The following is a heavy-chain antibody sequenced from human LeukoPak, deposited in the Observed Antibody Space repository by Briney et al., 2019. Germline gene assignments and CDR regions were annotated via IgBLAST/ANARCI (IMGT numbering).Heavy chain of an antibody. CDR1: GYTFTSYA. CDR3: ARDLSIAALYGMDV. CDR2: INTNTGNP. V-gene: IGHV7-4-1*02. J-gene: IGHJ6*02. D-gene: IGHD6-6*01. Sequence: ASVKVSCKASGYTFTSYAMNWVRQAPGQGLEWMGWINTNTGNPTYAQGFTGRFVFSLDTSVSTAYLQISSLKAEDTAVYYCARDLSIAALYGMDVWGQGTTVTVSS.